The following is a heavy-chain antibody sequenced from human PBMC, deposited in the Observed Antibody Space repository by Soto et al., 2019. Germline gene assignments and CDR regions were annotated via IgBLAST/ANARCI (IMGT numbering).Heavy chain of an antibody. V-gene: IGHV1-18*01. Sequence: QVQLVQSGAEVRKPGASVKVSCKASGYTFTTYGISWVRQAPGQGLEWMGWISGYNCYTKYAQKFQGRVTMTTDTSTSTVYMDLRSLRSDDTAVYYCAREGEMPYYYYGLDVWGQGTTVTVSS. CDR3: AREGEMPYYYYGLDV. J-gene: IGHJ6*02. CDR1: GYTFTTYG. D-gene: IGHD3-16*01. CDR2: ISGYNCYT.